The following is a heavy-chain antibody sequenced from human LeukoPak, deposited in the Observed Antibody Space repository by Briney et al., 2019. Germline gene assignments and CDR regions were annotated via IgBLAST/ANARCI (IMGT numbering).Heavy chain of an antibody. CDR1: GFTVSSNY. V-gene: IGHV3-53*01. Sequence: GGSLRLSCAASGFTVSSNYMSWVRQAPGKGLEWVSVIYSGGSTYYADSVKGRFTISRDNSKNTLYLQMNSLRAEDTAVYYCAREPLDDFWSGYYYYYYYGMDVWGQGTTVTVSS. D-gene: IGHD3-3*01. CDR2: IYSGGST. J-gene: IGHJ6*02. CDR3: AREPLDDFWSGYYYYYYYGMDV.